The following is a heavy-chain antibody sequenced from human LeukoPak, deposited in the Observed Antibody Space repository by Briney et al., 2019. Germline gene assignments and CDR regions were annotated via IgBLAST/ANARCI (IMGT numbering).Heavy chain of an antibody. D-gene: IGHD4-17*01. CDR1: GYTFTGYY. Sequence: ASVKVSCKPSGYTFTGYYMHWVRQAPGQGLEWVGWINTNSAGTNHAQKFEGRVTMTRDTSISTAYMELSRLRSDDTAVYYCARDLNGDYQGAYFFDYWGQGTLVTVPS. CDR2: INTNSAGT. V-gene: IGHV1-2*02. J-gene: IGHJ4*02. CDR3: ARDLNGDYQGAYFFDY.